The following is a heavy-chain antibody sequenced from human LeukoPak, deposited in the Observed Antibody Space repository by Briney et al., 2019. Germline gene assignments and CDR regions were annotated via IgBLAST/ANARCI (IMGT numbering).Heavy chain of an antibody. CDR1: GYTFTSYD. D-gene: IGHD5/OR15-5a*01. Sequence: ASVKVSCKASGYTFTSYDINWVRQATGQGLEWMGWMNPNSGNTGYAQKFQGRVSMTRDTPISTAYMELSSLRSEDTAVYYCARGPVEAVYGVSTEDWGQGTTVTVSS. J-gene: IGHJ6*02. CDR2: MNPNSGNT. CDR3: ARGPVEAVYGVSTED. V-gene: IGHV1-8*01.